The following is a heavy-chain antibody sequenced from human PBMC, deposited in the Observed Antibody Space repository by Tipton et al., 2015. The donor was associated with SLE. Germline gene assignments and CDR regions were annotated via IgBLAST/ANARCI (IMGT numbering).Heavy chain of an antibody. CDR3: ARDRGSSWLVDAFDI. J-gene: IGHJ3*02. V-gene: IGHV3-48*01. CDR2: ISSSSSTK. CDR1: GFTFSSYS. Sequence: SLRLSCAASGFTFSSYSMNWVRQAPGKGLEWVSYISSSSSTKYYADSVKGRFTISRDNAKNSLSLQMNSLRAEDTAVYFCARDRGSSWLVDAFDIWGQGTMVTGAS. D-gene: IGHD6-13*01.